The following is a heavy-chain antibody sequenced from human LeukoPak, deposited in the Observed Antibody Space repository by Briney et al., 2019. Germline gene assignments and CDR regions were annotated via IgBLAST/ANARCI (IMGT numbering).Heavy chain of an antibody. V-gene: IGHV3-66*01. D-gene: IGHD3-10*01. CDR2: FYRGGST. J-gene: IGHJ6*03. CDR1: GFTFSSYG. Sequence: GGSLRLSCAASGFTFSSYGMSWVRQAPGKGLEWVSIFYRGGSTYYADSVKGRFTVSRDNSKNILYLQMNSLRAEDTAVYYCARSQDGSGSYFYYFYIDVWGKGTTV. CDR3: ARSQDGSGSYFYYFYIDV.